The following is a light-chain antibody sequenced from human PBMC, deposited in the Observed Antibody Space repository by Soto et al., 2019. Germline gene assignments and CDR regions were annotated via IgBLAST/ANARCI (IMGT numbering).Light chain of an antibody. Sequence: DIQMTQSPSPLSASVGDRVTITCRASQTISTYLNWYQQKPGKAPKLLIYDASNLETGVPSRFSGSGSGTDFTFTISSLQPEDIATYYCQQYDNLPITFGQGTRLENK. V-gene: IGKV1-33*01. CDR3: QQYDNLPIT. CDR2: DAS. J-gene: IGKJ5*01. CDR1: QTISTY.